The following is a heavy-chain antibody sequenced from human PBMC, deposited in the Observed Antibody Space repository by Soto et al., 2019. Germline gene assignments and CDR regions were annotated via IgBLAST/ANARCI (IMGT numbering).Heavy chain of an antibody. CDR2: IYYSGST. CDR1: GGSISSGGYY. CDR3: ARARGSSSSSPRRNFDY. D-gene: IGHD6-6*01. V-gene: IGHV4-31*03. Sequence: QVQLQESGPGLVKPSQTLSLTCTVYGGSISSGGYYWSWIRQHPGKGLEWIGYIYYSGSTYYNPSLKSRVTISVDTSKNQFSLKLSSVTAADTSVYYCARARGSSSSSPRRNFDYWGQGTLVTVSS. J-gene: IGHJ4*02.